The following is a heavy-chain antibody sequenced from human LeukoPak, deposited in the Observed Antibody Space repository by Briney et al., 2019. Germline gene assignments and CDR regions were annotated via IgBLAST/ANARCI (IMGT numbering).Heavy chain of an antibody. CDR3: ARDQRYCSSSSCPWEPFDY. Sequence: QPGGSLRLSCAASGFTFSSYEIHWVRQAPGKGLEWVSKIGGIGSIMYADSVKGRFTISTDSAKSSVYLQMNSLRAEDTAVYYCARDQRYCSSSSCPWEPFDYWGQGTLVTVSS. V-gene: IGHV3-48*03. CDR1: GFTFSSYE. D-gene: IGHD2-2*01. J-gene: IGHJ4*02. CDR2: IGGIGSI.